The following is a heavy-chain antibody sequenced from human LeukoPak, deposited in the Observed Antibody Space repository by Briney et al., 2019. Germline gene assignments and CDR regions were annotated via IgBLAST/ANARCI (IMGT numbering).Heavy chain of an antibody. V-gene: IGHV3-74*01. CDR2: ISSDGSRT. Sequence: GGSLRLSCAASGFTFSSYAMSWVRQAPGKGLEWVSRISSDGSRTTYADSVKGRFTISRDNAKNTLYLQMNSLKTEDTAVYYCTRGSSGWPESIDYWGQGTLVTVSS. CDR1: GFTFSSYA. J-gene: IGHJ4*02. D-gene: IGHD6-19*01. CDR3: TRGSSGWPESIDY.